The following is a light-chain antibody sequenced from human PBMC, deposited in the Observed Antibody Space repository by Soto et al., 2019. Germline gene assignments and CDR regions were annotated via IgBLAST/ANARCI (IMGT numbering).Light chain of an antibody. CDR2: GAS. J-gene: IGKJ5*01. CDR1: QSVSSNY. Sequence: EIVVTQSPGTLSLSPGERATLSCRASQSVSSNYLAWFQQKPGQAPRLLIYGASNRATGIPDRFSGSGSGTDFTLTISRLEPEDFAVYYCQQYGSTPTFGQGTRLEIK. V-gene: IGKV3-20*01. CDR3: QQYGSTPT.